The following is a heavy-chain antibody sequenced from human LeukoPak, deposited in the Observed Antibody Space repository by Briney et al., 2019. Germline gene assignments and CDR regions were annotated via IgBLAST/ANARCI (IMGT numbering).Heavy chain of an antibody. CDR2: ISAYNGNT. CDR1: GYTFTSYG. Sequence: GASVKVSCKASGYTFTSYGISWVRQAPGQGLEWMGWISAYNGNTNYAQKLQGRVTMTTDTSTSTAYMELRSLRSDDTAVYYCARDRSASIREITMIVVVPFDYWGQGTLVTVSS. V-gene: IGHV1-18*01. D-gene: IGHD3-22*01. CDR3: ARDRSASIREITMIVVVPFDY. J-gene: IGHJ4*02.